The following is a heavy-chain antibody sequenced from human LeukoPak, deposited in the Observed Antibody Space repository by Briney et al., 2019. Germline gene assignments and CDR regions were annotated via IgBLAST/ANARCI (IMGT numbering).Heavy chain of an antibody. CDR2: ISSSSSYI. Sequence: GGSLRLSCAASGFTFSSYSMNWVRQAPGKGLEWVSSISSSSSYIYYADSVKGRFTISRDNAKNSLYLQMNSLRAEDTAMYYCARAQHNWNDGDDDAFDIWGQGTMVTVSS. CDR3: ARAQHNWNDGDDDAFDI. D-gene: IGHD1-20*01. CDR1: GFTFSSYS. V-gene: IGHV3-21*01. J-gene: IGHJ3*02.